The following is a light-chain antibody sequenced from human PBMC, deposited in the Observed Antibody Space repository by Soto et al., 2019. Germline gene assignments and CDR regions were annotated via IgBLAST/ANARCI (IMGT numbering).Light chain of an antibody. Sequence: EIVLTQSPGTLSLSPGERATLSCRASQSVSSNYLAWYQQKPGQPPRLLISDASSRATGIPDRFSGSGSGTDFTLTISCLEPEDFAVYYCQHYGRSPPSWTFGQGTKVEIK. CDR2: DAS. V-gene: IGKV3-20*01. CDR1: QSVSSNY. J-gene: IGKJ1*01. CDR3: QHYGRSPPSWT.